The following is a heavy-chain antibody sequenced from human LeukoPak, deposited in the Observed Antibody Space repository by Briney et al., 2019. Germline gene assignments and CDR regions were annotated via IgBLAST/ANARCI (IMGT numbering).Heavy chain of an antibody. Sequence: GGSLRLSCAASGFTFSNYAMNWVRQAPGKGLEWVSAISGSGGSTYYADSVKGRFTISRDNSKNTLYLQMNSLRAEDTAVYYCAKAGGDGATYYYGSGSYYYYFDYWGQGTLVTVSS. D-gene: IGHD3-10*01. CDR1: GFTFSNYA. CDR3: AKAGGDGATYYYGSGSYYYYFDY. CDR2: ISGSGGST. V-gene: IGHV3-23*01. J-gene: IGHJ4*02.